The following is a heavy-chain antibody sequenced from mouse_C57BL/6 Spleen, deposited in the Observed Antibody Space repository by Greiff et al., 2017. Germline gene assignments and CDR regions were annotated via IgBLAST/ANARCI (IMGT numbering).Heavy chain of an antibody. Sequence: EVKVVESGEGLVKPGGSLKLSCAASGFTFSSYAMSWVRQTPEKRLEWVAYISSGGDYIYYADTVKGRFTISRDNARNTLYLQMSSLKSEDTAMYYCTRDGINFDYWGQGTTLTVSS. D-gene: IGHD2-1*01. CDR3: TRDGINFDY. CDR2: ISSGGDYI. J-gene: IGHJ2*01. V-gene: IGHV5-9-1*02. CDR1: GFTFSSYA.